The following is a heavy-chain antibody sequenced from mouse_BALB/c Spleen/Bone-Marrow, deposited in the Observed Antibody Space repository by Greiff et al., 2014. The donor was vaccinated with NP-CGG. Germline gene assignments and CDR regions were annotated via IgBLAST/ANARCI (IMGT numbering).Heavy chain of an antibody. CDR2: ISCYNGAT. Sequence: LVKTGASVKISCKASGYSFTGYYMHWVKQSHGKSLEWIGYISCYNGATSYNQKFKGKATFTVDTSSSTAYMQFNSLTSEDSAVYYCARGIYYGSSSYFDYWSQGTTLTVSS. V-gene: IGHV1S34*01. D-gene: IGHD1-1*01. CDR3: ARGIYYGSSSYFDY. CDR1: GYSFTGYY. J-gene: IGHJ2*01.